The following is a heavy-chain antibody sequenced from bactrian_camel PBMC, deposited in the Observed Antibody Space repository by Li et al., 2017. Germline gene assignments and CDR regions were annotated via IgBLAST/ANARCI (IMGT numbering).Heavy chain of an antibody. Sequence: VQLVESGGGLVQPGGSLRLSCAASGFTFSTYAIAWVRQAPGKGLEWVSTIYSDDSSSYLTDAVKGRFTISRDNAKNTLYLQLNSLETEDTAMYYCTKDRFYYSDYGLFDYWGQGTQVTVS. D-gene: IGHD4*01. CDR2: IYSDDSSS. CDR3: TKDRFYYSDYGLFDY. CDR1: GFTFSTYA. J-gene: IGHJ4*01. V-gene: IGHV3S6*01.